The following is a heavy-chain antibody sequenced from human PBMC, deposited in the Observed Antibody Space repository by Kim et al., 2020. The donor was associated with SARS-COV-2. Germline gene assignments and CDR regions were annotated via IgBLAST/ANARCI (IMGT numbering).Heavy chain of an antibody. V-gene: IGHV3-11*05. Sequence: GGSLRLSCEASGFTFSDYYMNWIRQAPGKGLEWVSYISSSSSYTNYADSVKGRFTISRDNAKNSLYLQMNSLRVEDTAMYYCARESARGYTYGWDWGQGTLVTVSS. CDR1: GFTFSDYY. J-gene: IGHJ4*02. CDR2: ISSSSSYT. CDR3: ARESARGYTYGWD. D-gene: IGHD5-18*01.